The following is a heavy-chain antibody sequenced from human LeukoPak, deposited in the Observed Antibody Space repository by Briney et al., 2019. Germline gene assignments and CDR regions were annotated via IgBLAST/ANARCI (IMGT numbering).Heavy chain of an antibody. Sequence: SETLSLTCAVYGGSFSGYYWSWIRQPPGKGLEWIGYIYYSGSTNYNPSLKSRVTISVDTSKNQFSLKLSPVTAADTAVYYCARNSGEMATINDAFDIWGQGTMVTVSS. J-gene: IGHJ3*02. CDR2: IYYSGST. CDR1: GGSFSGYY. CDR3: ARNSGEMATINDAFDI. V-gene: IGHV4-59*01. D-gene: IGHD5-24*01.